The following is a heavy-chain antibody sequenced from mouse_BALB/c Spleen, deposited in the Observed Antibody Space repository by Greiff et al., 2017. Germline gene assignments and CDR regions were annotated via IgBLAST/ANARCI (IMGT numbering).Heavy chain of an antibody. V-gene: IGHV5-4*02. CDR3: ARERYDYDYAMDY. Sequence: EVKVVESGGGLVKPGGSLKLSCAASGFTFSDYYMYWVRQTPEKRLEWVATISDGGSYTYYPDSVKGRFTISRDNAKNNLYLQMSSLKSEDTAMYYCARERYDYDYAMDYWGQGTSVTVSS. D-gene: IGHD2-4*01. CDR2: ISDGGSYT. J-gene: IGHJ4*01. CDR1: GFTFSDYY.